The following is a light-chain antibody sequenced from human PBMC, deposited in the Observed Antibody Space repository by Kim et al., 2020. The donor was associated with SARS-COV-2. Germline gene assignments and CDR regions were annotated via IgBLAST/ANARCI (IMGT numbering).Light chain of an antibody. CDR3: QQYGSSLSLT. J-gene: IGKJ4*01. CDR2: GAS. V-gene: IGKV3-20*01. CDR1: QSVSSRY. Sequence: PGERATLSCRASQSVSSRYLAWYQRKPGQAPRLLIYGASSRATGIPDRFSGSGSGTDFTLSISRLEPEDFAVYYCQQYGSSLSLTFGGGTKVDIK.